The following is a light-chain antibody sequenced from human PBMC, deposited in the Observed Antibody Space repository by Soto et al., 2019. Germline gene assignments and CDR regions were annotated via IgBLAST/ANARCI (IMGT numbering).Light chain of an antibody. Sequence: AIQVTQSPSSLSASVGDRVTITCRASQDIRNELSWYQQKPGKAPKFLIFAASNLQSGVPSRFSGSGSGTDFTLNISSLHPEDFATYFCLQDDDYPFTVGGGTKVEIK. CDR2: AAS. J-gene: IGKJ4*01. V-gene: IGKV1-6*01. CDR3: LQDDDYPFT. CDR1: QDIRNE.